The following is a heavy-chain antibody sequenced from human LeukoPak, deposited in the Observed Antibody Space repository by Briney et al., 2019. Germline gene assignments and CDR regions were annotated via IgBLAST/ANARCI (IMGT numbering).Heavy chain of an antibody. J-gene: IGHJ4*02. CDR1: GYTLTELS. CDR2: FDPEDGET. CDR3: ATDFMRSNYDSSGYYYGPPRY. D-gene: IGHD3-22*01. V-gene: IGHV1-24*01. Sequence: ASVKVSCKVSGYTLTELSMHWVRQAPGKGLEWRGGFDPEDGETIYAQKFQGRVTMTEDTSTDTAYMELSSLRSEDTAVYYCATDFMRSNYDSSGYYYGPPRYWGQGTLVTVSS.